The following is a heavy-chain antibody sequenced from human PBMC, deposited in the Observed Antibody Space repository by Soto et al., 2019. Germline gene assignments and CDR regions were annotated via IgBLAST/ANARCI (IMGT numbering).Heavy chain of an antibody. CDR1: GGSFSGYY. Sequence: LSLTCAVYGGSFSGYYWSWIRQPPGKGLEWIGEINHSGSTNYNPSLKSRVTISVDTSKNQFSLKLSSVTAADTAVYYCARGRGAAAVRRGHYYYGMDVWGQGTTVTVSS. CDR2: INHSGST. D-gene: IGHD6-13*01. CDR3: ARGRGAAAVRRGHYYYGMDV. V-gene: IGHV4-34*01. J-gene: IGHJ6*02.